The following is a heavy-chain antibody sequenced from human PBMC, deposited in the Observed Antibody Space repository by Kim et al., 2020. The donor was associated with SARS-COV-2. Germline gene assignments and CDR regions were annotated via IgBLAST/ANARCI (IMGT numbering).Heavy chain of an antibody. V-gene: IGHV3-64D*06. D-gene: IGHD3-10*01. CDR2: ISSNGGST. CDR3: VKDIGPGDVLLTWVDYFDY. Sequence: GGSLRLSCSASGFTFSSYAMHWVRQAPGKGLEYVSAISSNGGSTYYADSVKGRFTISRDNSKNTLYLQMSSLRAEDTAVYYCVKDIGPGDVLLTWVDYFDYWGQGTLVTVSS. J-gene: IGHJ4*02. CDR1: GFTFSSYA.